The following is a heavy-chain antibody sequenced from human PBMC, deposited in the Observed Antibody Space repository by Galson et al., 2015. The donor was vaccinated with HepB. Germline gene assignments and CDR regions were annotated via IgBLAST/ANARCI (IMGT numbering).Heavy chain of an antibody. D-gene: IGHD2-2*01. CDR2: ISSSSSYI. V-gene: IGHV3-21*01. J-gene: IGHJ6*02. CDR3: AREPFLSSTNHYYYYYGMDV. CDR1: GFTFSSYS. Sequence: SLRLSCAASGFTFSSYSMNWVRQAPGKGLEWVSSISSSSSYIYYADSVKGRFTISRDNAKNSLYLQMNSLRAEDTAVYYCAREPFLSSTNHYYYYYGMDVWGQGTTVTVSS.